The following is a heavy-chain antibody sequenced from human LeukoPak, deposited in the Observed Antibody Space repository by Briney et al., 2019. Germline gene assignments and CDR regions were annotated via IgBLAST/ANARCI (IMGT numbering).Heavy chain of an antibody. J-gene: IGHJ3*02. CDR3: AKDLFARHTYYYDSSGSQI. CDR2: ISGSGGST. D-gene: IGHD3-22*01. V-gene: IGHV3-23*01. Sequence: GSLRLSCAASGFTFSSYAMSWVRQAPGKGLEWVSAISGSGGSTYYADSVKGRFTISRDNSKNTLYLQMNSLRAEDTAVYYCAKDLFARHTYYYDSSGSQIWGQGTMVTVSS. CDR1: GFTFSSYA.